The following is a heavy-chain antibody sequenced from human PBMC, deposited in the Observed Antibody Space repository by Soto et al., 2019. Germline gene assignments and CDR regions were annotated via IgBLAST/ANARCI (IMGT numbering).Heavy chain of an antibody. Sequence: GALRLSCAASGFTFSGSAMHWVRQASGKGLEWVGRIRSKANSYATAYAASVKGRFTISRDDSKNTAYLQMNSLKTEDTAVYYCTSGRDYYYYGMDVWGQGTTVTVSS. V-gene: IGHV3-73*01. CDR3: TSGRDYYYYGMDV. CDR1: GFTFSGSA. D-gene: IGHD1-1*01. J-gene: IGHJ6*02. CDR2: IRSKANSYAT.